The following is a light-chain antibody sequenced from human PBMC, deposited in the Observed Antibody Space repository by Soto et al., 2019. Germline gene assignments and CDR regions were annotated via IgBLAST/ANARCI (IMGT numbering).Light chain of an antibody. V-gene: IGKV3-15*01. CDR1: QDIKTN. Sequence: EIVMTQSPATLSVSPGERATLSCSASQDIKTNLAWYQKKPGQAPRLLIYGASTRVAGFPARFSGSGSGTEFTLTISSLQSEDVAVYYCQQYDSWPPEHTFGQGTKLEIK. CDR3: QQYDSWPPEHT. J-gene: IGKJ2*01. CDR2: GAS.